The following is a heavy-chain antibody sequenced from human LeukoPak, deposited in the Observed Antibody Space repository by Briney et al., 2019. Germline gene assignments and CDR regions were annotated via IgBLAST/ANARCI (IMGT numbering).Heavy chain of an antibody. Sequence: GGCLRLSCAASVFTFSDYSMNWVRQAPGKGLEWVSVVGGDDVTFYTDSVKGRFTISRDNSKNTLSLQMNSLRLEDTAVYYCAKDSRSRNGIYDPFDIWGQGTVVTVSS. D-gene: IGHD2-8*01. CDR1: VFTFSDYS. CDR2: VGGDDVT. J-gene: IGHJ3*02. V-gene: IGHV3-23*01. CDR3: AKDSRSRNGIYDPFDI.